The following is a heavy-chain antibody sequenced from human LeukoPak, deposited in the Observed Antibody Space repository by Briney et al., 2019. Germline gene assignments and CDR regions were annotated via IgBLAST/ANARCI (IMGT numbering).Heavy chain of an antibody. Sequence: GGSLRLSCAASGFTFSSYGMHWVRQAPGKGLEWVAFIRYDGSNKYYADSVKGRFTISRDNSKSTLYIQMNSLRAEDADVYYCVRAKPKNMVRGLIMRRESRYYFDYWGQGTLVTVSS. CDR2: IRYDGSNK. V-gene: IGHV3-30*02. J-gene: IGHJ4*02. D-gene: IGHD3-10*01. CDR3: VRAKPKNMVRGLIMRRESRYYFDY. CDR1: GFTFSSYG.